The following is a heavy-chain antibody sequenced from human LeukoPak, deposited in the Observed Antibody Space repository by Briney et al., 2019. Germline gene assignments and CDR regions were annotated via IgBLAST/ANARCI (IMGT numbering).Heavy chain of an antibody. J-gene: IGHJ4*02. CDR2: ISSNSNYI. CDR3: ARGPGDYGDSYFDY. V-gene: IGHV3-21*04. CDR1: GFTFSSYS. D-gene: IGHD4-17*01. Sequence: PGGSLRLSCAASGFTFSSYSMNWVRQAPGKGLEWVSSISSNSNYIYYADSVKGRFTISRDNAKSSLYLQMNSLRAEDTAVYYCARGPGDYGDSYFDYWGQGTLVTVSS.